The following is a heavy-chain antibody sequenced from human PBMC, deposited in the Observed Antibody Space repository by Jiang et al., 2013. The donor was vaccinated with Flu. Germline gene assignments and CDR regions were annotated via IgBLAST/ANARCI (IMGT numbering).Heavy chain of an antibody. CDR3: ATDRRRIAVAGNYYYGMDV. CDR1: GGTFSSYA. CDR2: IIPIFGTA. J-gene: IGHJ6*02. Sequence: SGAEVKKPGSSVKVSCKASGGTFSSYAISWVRQAPGQGLEWMGGIIPIFGTANYAQKFQGRVTITADESTSTAYMELSSLRSEDTAVYYCATDRRRIAVAGNYYYGMDVWGQGTTVTVSS. D-gene: IGHD6-19*01. V-gene: IGHV1-69*01.